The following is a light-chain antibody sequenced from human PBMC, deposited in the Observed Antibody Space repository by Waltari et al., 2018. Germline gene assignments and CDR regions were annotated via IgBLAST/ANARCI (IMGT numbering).Light chain of an antibody. CDR3: QTWGAGIRV. Sequence: QPVLTPSPSASASLGASVKLTCTLSSGPSTSPSAWPQQQPETGPRFLMKVNGDGSHTKGAGIPDRFSVSSSGAERYLTISVLQSDDEADYYCQTWGAGIRVFGTGTKVTVL. CDR1: SGPSTSP. J-gene: IGLJ1*01. V-gene: IGLV4-69*01. CDR2: VNGDGSH.